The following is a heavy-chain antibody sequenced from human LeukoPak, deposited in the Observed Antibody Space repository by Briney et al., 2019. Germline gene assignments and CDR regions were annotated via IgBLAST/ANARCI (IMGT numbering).Heavy chain of an antibody. J-gene: IGHJ6*02. CDR2: IYNSGST. D-gene: IGHD2-2*01. CDR3: ARFQSSSSWDYYYGLDV. Sequence: PSETLSLTCTVPGGSIYSYYWSWIRQPPGKGLEGIGYIYNSGSTNYNPSLKSRVTISVDTSKNQVSLKLSSVTAADTAVYYCARFQSSSSWDYYYGLDVWGQGTTVTVSS. V-gene: IGHV4-59*01. CDR1: GGSIYSYY.